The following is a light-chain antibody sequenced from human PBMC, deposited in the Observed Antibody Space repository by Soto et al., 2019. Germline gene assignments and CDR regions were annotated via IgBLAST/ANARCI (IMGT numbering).Light chain of an antibody. CDR1: ESVSGN. J-gene: IGKJ5*01. Sequence: EIVMTQSPATLSVSPGERATLSCRASESVSGNLAWYQQKPGQAPRLLIYDTASRATAIPARFSGSGSGTEFTLTSSRLQSEDSAVYYCQQYSKSPTFGQGTRLEIK. CDR2: DTA. CDR3: QQYSKSPT. V-gene: IGKV3-15*01.